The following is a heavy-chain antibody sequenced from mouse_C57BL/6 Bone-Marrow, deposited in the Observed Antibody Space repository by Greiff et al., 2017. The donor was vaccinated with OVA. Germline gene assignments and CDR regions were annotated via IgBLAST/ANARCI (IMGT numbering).Heavy chain of an antibody. Sequence: VQLQQSGAELARPGASVKLSCKASGYTFTSYGISWVKQRTGQGLEWIGEIYPRSGNTYYNEKFKGKATLTADKSSSTAYMELRSLTSEDSAVCFSARGGLHYWYFDVWGTGTTVTVSS. CDR2: IYPRSGNT. D-gene: IGHD2-4*01. J-gene: IGHJ1*03. CDR3: ARGGLHYWYFDV. CDR1: GYTFTSYG. V-gene: IGHV1-81*01.